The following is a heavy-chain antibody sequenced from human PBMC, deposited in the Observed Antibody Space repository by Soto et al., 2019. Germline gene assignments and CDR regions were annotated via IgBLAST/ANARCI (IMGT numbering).Heavy chain of an antibody. D-gene: IGHD3-10*01. Sequence: SETLSLTCDVYGGSFNGYYWTWIRQPPGKGLEWIAEINNSGSTNYNPSLRSRVTMSVDTSKNQFSLKLTSVTAADTAVYFCARPVWFGNVGYFDYWGQGTLVTVSS. V-gene: IGHV4-34*01. CDR3: ARPVWFGNVGYFDY. J-gene: IGHJ4*02. CDR2: INNSGST. CDR1: GGSFNGYY.